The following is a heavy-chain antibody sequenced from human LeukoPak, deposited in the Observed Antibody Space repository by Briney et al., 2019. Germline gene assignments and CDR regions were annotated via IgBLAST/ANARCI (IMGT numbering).Heavy chain of an antibody. Sequence: GGSLRLSCAASGFSFSGHWMNWVRQPPGKGLEWVANIKTDGSEKYYVDSVKGRFTISRDDAKRTVDLQMDNLRAEDTAIYYCAYRNNFEYWGQGALVTVSS. D-gene: IGHD1-26*01. CDR1: GFSFSGHW. V-gene: IGHV3-7*05. CDR3: AYRNNFEY. CDR2: IKTDGSEK. J-gene: IGHJ4*02.